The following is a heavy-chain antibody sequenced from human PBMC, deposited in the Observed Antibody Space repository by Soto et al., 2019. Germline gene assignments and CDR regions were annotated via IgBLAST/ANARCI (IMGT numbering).Heavy chain of an antibody. Sequence: QVQLVQSGAEVKKPGSSVKVSCKASGGTFSSYAISWVRQAPGQGLEWMGGIIPIFGTANYAQKFQGRVTITADESTSTADMELSSLRSEDTAVYYCARDLSSGYKYYFDYWGQGTLVTVSS. J-gene: IGHJ4*02. V-gene: IGHV1-69*01. CDR3: ARDLSSGYKYYFDY. D-gene: IGHD3-22*01. CDR2: IIPIFGTA. CDR1: GGTFSSYA.